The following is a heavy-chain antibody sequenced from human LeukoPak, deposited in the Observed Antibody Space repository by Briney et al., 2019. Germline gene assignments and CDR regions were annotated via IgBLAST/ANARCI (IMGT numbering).Heavy chain of an antibody. CDR2: ISGSGGST. J-gene: IGHJ4*02. CDR1: GFTFSSYA. D-gene: IGHD6-19*01. Sequence: GGSLRLSCAASGFTFSSYAMSWVRQAPGEGLEWVSAISGSGGSTYYADSVKGRFTISRDNSKNTLYLQMNSLRAEDTAVYYRAKDLWAVAGTGSSHWGQGTLVTVSS. CDR3: AKDLWAVAGTGSSH. V-gene: IGHV3-23*01.